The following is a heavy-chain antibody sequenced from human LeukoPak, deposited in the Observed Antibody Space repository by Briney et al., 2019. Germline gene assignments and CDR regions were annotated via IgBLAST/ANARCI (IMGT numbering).Heavy chain of an antibody. CDR1: GYTFTGYY. V-gene: IGHV1-2*02. Sequence: GASAKVSCKASGYTFTGYYMHWVRQAPGQGLEWMGWINPNNGGTNYAQKFQGRVTMTRDTSISTAYMELSRLRSDDTAVYYCARGGGVRWLRFEDYWGQGTLVTVSS. D-gene: IGHD5-24*01. CDR3: ARGGGVRWLRFEDY. CDR2: INPNNGGT. J-gene: IGHJ4*02.